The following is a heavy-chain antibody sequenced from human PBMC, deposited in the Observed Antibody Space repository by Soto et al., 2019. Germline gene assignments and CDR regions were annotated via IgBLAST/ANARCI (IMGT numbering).Heavy chain of an antibody. D-gene: IGHD4-17*01. CDR2: IYYSGST. Sequence: PSETLSLTCPVSGGSISSGGYYWSWIRQHPEKSLEWIGYIYYSGSTYYNPSLKSRVTISVDTSKNQFSLKLSSVTAADTALYYCARDTTTVTTIRAFDIWGQGTMVTVSS. V-gene: IGHV4-31*03. CDR3: ARDTTTVTTIRAFDI. CDR1: GGSISSGGYY. J-gene: IGHJ3*02.